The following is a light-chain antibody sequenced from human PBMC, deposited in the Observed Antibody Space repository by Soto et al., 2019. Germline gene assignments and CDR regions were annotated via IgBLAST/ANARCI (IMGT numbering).Light chain of an antibody. V-gene: IGKV1-5*01. CDR2: DVS. J-gene: IGKJ1*01. CDR3: QQYNSYSWT. Sequence: DIQLTQSPSSLSASVGDRVTSTFPANQGIRNFLNWDQQKPGKAPYLLISDVSSLERGVPSRFSGSGSGTEFTLTISSLQPDDFATYYCQQYNSYSWTFGKGTKVDTK. CDR1: QGIRNF.